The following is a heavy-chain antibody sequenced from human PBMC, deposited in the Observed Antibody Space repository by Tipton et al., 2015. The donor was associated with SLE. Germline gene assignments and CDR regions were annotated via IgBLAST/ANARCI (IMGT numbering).Heavy chain of an antibody. CDR1: GFTSGNYA. CDR3: AKYPYDYDILTSYYDY. J-gene: IGHJ4*02. CDR2: IYSGTRST. D-gene: IGHD3-9*01. Sequence: SLRLSCAASGFTSGNYAMSWVRQAPGKGLECVSVIYSGTRSTDYADSVKGRFTISRDDTKNTLYLQMKSLRVEDTAVYYCAKYPYDYDILTSYYDYWGQGTLVTVSS. V-gene: IGHV3-23*03.